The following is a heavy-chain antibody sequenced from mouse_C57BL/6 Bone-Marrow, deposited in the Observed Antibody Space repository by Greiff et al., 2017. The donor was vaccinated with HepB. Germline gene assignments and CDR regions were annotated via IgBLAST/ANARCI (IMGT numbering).Heavy chain of an antibody. Sequence: QVQLQQSGPELVKPGASVKISCKASGYTFTDYYINWVKQRPGQGLEWIGWIFPGSGSTYYNEKFKGKATLTVDKSSSTAYMLLSSLTSEDSAVYFCARLGDYGSSYDWYFDVWGTGTTVTVSS. CDR2: IFPGSGST. J-gene: IGHJ1*03. D-gene: IGHD1-1*01. V-gene: IGHV1-75*01. CDR3: ARLGDYGSSYDWYFDV. CDR1: GYTFTDYY.